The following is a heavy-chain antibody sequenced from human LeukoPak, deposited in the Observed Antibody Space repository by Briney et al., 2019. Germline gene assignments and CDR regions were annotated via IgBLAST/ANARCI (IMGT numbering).Heavy chain of an antibody. J-gene: IGHJ4*02. D-gene: IGHD3-22*01. CDR2: IYYSGST. Sequence: SETLSLTCTVSGGSISSYYWSWIRQPPGKGLEWIGYIYYSGSTNYNPSLKSRVTISVDTSKNQFSLKLSSVTAADTAVYYCARAITMTEWGQGTLVTVSS. V-gene: IGHV4-59*01. CDR1: GGSISSYY. CDR3: ARAITMTE.